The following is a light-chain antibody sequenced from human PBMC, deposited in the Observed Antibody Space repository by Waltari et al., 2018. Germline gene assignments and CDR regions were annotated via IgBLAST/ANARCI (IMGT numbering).Light chain of an antibody. J-gene: IGKJ3*01. V-gene: IGKV4-1*01. Sequence: IVVTQSPGSLAVSLGERATINCKSRQSVLYRSNNKNYLAWYQQKPGQPPKLLIYWASTRESGVPDRFSGSGSGTDFTLTISSLQAEDVAVYYCQQYYSTIFTFGPGTKVDIK. CDR1: QSVLYRSNNKNY. CDR3: QQYYSTIFT. CDR2: WAS.